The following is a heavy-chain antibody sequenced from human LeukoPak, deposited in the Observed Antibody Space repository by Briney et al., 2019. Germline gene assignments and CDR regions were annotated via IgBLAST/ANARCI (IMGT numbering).Heavy chain of an antibody. CDR3: AKFTTVVTT. D-gene: IGHD4-17*01. CDR2: ISWNSGSI. Sequence: PGRSLRLSCAASGFTFDDYAMHWVRQAPGKGLEWVSGISWNSGSIGYADSVKGRFTISRDNAKNSLYLQMNSLRAEDTAVYYCAKFTTVVTTWGEGTLVTVSS. J-gene: IGHJ4*02. V-gene: IGHV3-9*01. CDR1: GFTFDDYA.